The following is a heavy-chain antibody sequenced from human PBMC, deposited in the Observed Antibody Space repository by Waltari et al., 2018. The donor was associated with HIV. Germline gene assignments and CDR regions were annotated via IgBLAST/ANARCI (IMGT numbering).Heavy chain of an antibody. J-gene: IGHJ4*02. CDR3: ARDICSGGGCYGFFDS. CDR1: GYSFTHYW. D-gene: IGHD2-15*01. CDR2: NYPSDSET. Sequence: EVQLVQSGAEVKKPGESLKISCKGSGYSFTHYWIGWVRPMPGKGREWMGINYPSDSETRYSPSLQGQVAISADKSISTAYLQWSSLRASDTAMYYCARDICSGGGCYGFFDSWGQGTLVTVSS. V-gene: IGHV5-51*03.